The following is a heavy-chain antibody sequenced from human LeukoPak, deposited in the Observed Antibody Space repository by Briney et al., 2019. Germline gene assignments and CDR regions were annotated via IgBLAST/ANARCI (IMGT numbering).Heavy chain of an antibody. CDR3: ATYSSLNAREFQY. CDR1: GFIFTDYW. D-gene: IGHD3-22*01. V-gene: IGHV3-7*01. J-gene: IGHJ1*01. Sequence: QTGGSLRLSCAASGFIFTDYWMYWVRQAPGRGLAWVANIKEDGSEKNYVDSVKGRFTISRDNAKNSVYLQMNSLRVEDTAVYYCATYSSLNAREFQYWGQGTLATVSS. CDR2: IKEDGSEK.